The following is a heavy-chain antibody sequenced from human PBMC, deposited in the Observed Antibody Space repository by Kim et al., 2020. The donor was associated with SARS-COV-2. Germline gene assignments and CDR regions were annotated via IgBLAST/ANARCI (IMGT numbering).Heavy chain of an antibody. CDR2: ISYDGSNK. V-gene: IGHV3-30*18. J-gene: IGHJ6*03. CDR1: GFTFSSYG. D-gene: IGHD4-4*01. CDR3: AKDGLAGATVSSPYYYYSMDV. Sequence: GGSLRLSCAASGFTFSSYGMHWVRQAPGKGLEWVAVISYDGSNKYYADSVKGRFTISRANSKNTQYLQMNSLRAEDTAVYYCAKDGLAGATVSSPYYYYSMDVWGKGTTVTVSS.